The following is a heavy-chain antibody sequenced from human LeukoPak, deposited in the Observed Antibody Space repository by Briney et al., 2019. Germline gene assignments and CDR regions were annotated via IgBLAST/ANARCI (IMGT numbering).Heavy chain of an antibody. Sequence: ASVKVSCTASGGTFSSYAISWVRQAPGQGLEWMGGIIPIFGTANYAQKFQGRVTITADESTSTAYMELSSLRSEDTAVYYCARDRHYYDSSGYFDYWGQGTLVTVSS. J-gene: IGHJ4*02. CDR3: ARDRHYYDSSGYFDY. CDR1: GGTFSSYA. V-gene: IGHV1-69*01. CDR2: IIPIFGTA. D-gene: IGHD3-22*01.